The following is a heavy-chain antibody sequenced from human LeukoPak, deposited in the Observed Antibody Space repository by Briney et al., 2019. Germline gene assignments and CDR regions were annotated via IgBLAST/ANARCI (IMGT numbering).Heavy chain of an antibody. D-gene: IGHD6-13*01. V-gene: IGHV3-9*01. J-gene: IGHJ4*02. CDR3: AKTYGSSWSYFDY. CDR2: ISWNSGSI. Sequence: GGSLRLSCAASGFTFDDYAMHWVRQAPGKGLEWVSGISWNSGSIGYADSVKGRFTISRDNAKNSLYLQMNSLRPEDTALYYCAKTYGSSWSYFDYWGQGTLVTVSS. CDR1: GFTFDDYA.